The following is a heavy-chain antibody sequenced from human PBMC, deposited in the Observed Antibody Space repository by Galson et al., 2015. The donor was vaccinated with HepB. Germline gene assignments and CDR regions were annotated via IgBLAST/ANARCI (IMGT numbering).Heavy chain of an antibody. CDR2: ITGSSGPT. Sequence: SLRLSCAASGFTFSTYSMNWVRQAPGQGLEWISYITGSSGPTYYTDSVKGRFTISRDNAKNSLYLQMNNLTDEDTAVYYCARGGSGWYFWLDYWGQGALVTVSS. D-gene: IGHD6-19*01. J-gene: IGHJ4*02. CDR1: GFTFSTYS. CDR3: ARGGSGWYFWLDY. V-gene: IGHV3-48*02.